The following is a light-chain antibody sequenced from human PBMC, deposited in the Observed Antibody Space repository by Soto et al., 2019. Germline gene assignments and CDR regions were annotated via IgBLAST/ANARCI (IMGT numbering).Light chain of an antibody. CDR3: QQSYSTPP. Sequence: DIQMTQSPSSLSASVGDRVTITCRASQSISSYLNWYQKKPGKAPKLLIYDASSLQSGVPSRFSGSGSGTDFTLIISRLQPEDFATYYCQQSYSTPPFGQGTKVEIK. J-gene: IGKJ1*01. CDR2: DAS. CDR1: QSISSY. V-gene: IGKV1-39*01.